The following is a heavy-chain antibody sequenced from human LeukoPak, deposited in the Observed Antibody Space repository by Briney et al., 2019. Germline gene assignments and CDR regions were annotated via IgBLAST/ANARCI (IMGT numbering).Heavy chain of an antibody. CDR2: VYTSGSS. CDR1: GDSISSSH. J-gene: IGHJ3*02. Sequence: SETLSLTCTVSGDSISSSHWSWIRQPAGKGLEWIGRVYTSGSSDYNPSLKSPVTMSVDTSKNRFSLKLSSVTVADTAVYYCARDLAAAGNGRAFDIWGQGTKVTVSS. V-gene: IGHV4-4*07. CDR3: ARDLAAAGNGRAFDI. D-gene: IGHD6-13*01.